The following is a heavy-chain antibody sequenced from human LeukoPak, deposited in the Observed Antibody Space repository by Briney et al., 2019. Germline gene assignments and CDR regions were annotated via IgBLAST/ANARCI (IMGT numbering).Heavy chain of an antibody. V-gene: IGHV4-34*01. J-gene: IGHJ4*02. CDR2: INHSGST. CDR1: GGSFSGYY. CDR3: ASLPYYYDSSGPEGDY. Sequence: SETLSLTCAVYGGSFSGYYWSWIRQPPGKGLEWIGEINHSGSTNYNPSLKSRVTISVDTSKNQFSLKLSSVTAADMAVYYCASLPYYYDSSGPEGDYWGQGTLVTVSS. D-gene: IGHD3-22*01.